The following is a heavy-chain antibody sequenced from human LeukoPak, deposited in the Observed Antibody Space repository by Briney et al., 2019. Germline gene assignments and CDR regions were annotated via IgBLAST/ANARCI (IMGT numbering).Heavy chain of an antibody. J-gene: IGHJ3*02. CDR1: EFTFSSYD. V-gene: IGHV3-13*01. CDR3: ARAHRYSYGLDAFDI. D-gene: IGHD5-18*01. Sequence: GGSLRLSCAASEFTFSSYDMHWVRQATGKGLEWVSAIGTAGDTYYPGSVKGRFTISRENAKNSLYLQMNSLRAGDTAVYYCARAHRYSYGLDAFDIWGQGTMVTVSS. CDR2: IGTAGDT.